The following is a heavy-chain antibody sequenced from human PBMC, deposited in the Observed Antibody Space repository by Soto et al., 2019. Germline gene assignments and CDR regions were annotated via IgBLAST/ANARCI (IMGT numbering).Heavy chain of an antibody. Sequence: ASETLSLTCTVSGGSISSSSYYWGWIRQPPGKGLEWIGSIYYSGSTYYNPSLKSRVTISVDTSKNQFSLKLSSVTAADTAVYYCARLDWSSSWQNYFDYWGQGTLVTVSS. CDR3: ARLDWSSSWQNYFDY. D-gene: IGHD6-13*01. V-gene: IGHV4-39*01. CDR2: IYYSGST. J-gene: IGHJ4*02. CDR1: GGSISSSSYY.